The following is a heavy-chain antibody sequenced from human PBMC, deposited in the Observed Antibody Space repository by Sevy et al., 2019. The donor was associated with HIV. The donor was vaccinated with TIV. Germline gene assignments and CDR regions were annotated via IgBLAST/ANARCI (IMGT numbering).Heavy chain of an antibody. J-gene: IGHJ6*02. D-gene: IGHD1-1*01. CDR2: ISMNGDAT. V-gene: IGHV3-11*01. CDR1: GFIFTDYY. Sequence: GGSLRLSCAASGFIFTDYYMTWIRQLPEKGLEYISQISMNGDATNYADSVKGRFTVSRDNAKKSLYLQMDNLRVEDKAVYYCARDPNWQHMTDDHYYSMDVWGQGTTVTVSS. CDR3: ARDPNWQHMTDDHYYSMDV.